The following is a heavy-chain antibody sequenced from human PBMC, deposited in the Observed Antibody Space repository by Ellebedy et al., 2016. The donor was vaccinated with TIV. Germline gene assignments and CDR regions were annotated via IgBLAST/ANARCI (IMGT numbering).Heavy chain of an antibody. CDR3: ARDPHGGNYYNSSGFADY. CDR1: GLTFSRSS. V-gene: IGHV3-48*04. CDR2: ISASDGTI. J-gene: IGHJ4*02. Sequence: GGSLRLXXVVSGLTFSRSSMNWVRQAPGKGLEWVSYISASDGTIYYADSVKGRFTISRDNANFSLFLHMNSLRVEDTAIYYCARDPHGGNYYNSSGFADYWGQGALVTVSS. D-gene: IGHD3-22*01.